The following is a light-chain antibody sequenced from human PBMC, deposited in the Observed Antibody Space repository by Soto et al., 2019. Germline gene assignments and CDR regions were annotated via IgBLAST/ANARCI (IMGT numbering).Light chain of an antibody. CDR3: QSYHSSLSAVV. Sequence: QSVLTQPPSVSGAPGQRVTISCTGSSSNIGAGYDVHWYQQLPGTAPKLLIYVNSNRPSGVPDRFSGSKSGTSASLAITGLQAEDDADYYCQSYHSSLSAVVFGGGTKLTLL. CDR2: VNS. V-gene: IGLV1-40*01. J-gene: IGLJ2*01. CDR1: SSNIGAGYD.